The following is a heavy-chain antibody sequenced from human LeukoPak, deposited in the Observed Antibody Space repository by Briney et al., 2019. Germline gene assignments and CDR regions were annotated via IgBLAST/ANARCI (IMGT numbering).Heavy chain of an antibody. CDR1: GGSFSGYY. CDR3: ASYTAMVTAGGYFDS. Sequence: SETLSLTCAVYGGSFSGYYWSWIRQPPGKGLEWIGEINHSGSTNYNPPLKSRVTISVDTSKDQFSLKLSSVTAADTAVYYCASYTAMVTAGGYFDSWGQGTLLTVSS. D-gene: IGHD5-18*01. V-gene: IGHV4-34*01. J-gene: IGHJ4*02. CDR2: INHSGST.